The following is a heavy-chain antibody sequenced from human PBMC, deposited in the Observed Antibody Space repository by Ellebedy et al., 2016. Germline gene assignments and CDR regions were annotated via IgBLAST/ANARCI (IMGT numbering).Heavy chain of an antibody. CDR1: GYSISSGYY. D-gene: IGHD3-10*01. J-gene: IGHJ6*02. CDR3: ARDDGGMVRGVTSYGMDV. CDR2: IYHSGST. Sequence: SETLSLXXTVSGYSISSGYYWGWIRQPPGKGLEWIGSIYHSGSTYYNPSLKSRVTISVDTSKNQFSLKLSSVTAADTAVYYCARDDGGMVRGVTSYGMDVWGQGTTVTVSS. V-gene: IGHV4-38-2*02.